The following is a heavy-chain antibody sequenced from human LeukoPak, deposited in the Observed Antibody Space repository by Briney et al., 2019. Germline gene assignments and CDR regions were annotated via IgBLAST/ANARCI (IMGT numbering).Heavy chain of an antibody. CDR1: GGSFSDYY. D-gene: IGHD3-16*01. Sequence: SETLSLTCAVYGGSFSDYYWSWIRQLPGKGLEWIGEVNHSGSTNYNPSLKSRVSISVDTSKNQFSLKVSSVTAADTAVYYCARGGGGRTSMIDCYWGQGTLVTVSS. CDR3: ARGGGGRTSMIDCY. V-gene: IGHV4-34*01. J-gene: IGHJ4*02. CDR2: VNHSGST.